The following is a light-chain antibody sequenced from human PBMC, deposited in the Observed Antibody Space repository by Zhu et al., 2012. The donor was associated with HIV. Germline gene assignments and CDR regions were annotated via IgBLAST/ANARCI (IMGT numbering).Light chain of an antibody. CDR1: HSFSNY. Sequence: RVTITCRTSHSFSNYLNWYQQKPGKAPKLLIYTASYLQSGVPSRFSGRGSGTDFTLTISNLQPEDFATYYCQQSFDTPITFGQGTRLEIK. CDR3: QQSFDTPIT. V-gene: IGKV1-39*01. J-gene: IGKJ5*01. CDR2: TAS.